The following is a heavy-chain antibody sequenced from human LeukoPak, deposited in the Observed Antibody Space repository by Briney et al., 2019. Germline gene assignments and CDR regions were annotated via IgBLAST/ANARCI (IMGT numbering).Heavy chain of an antibody. D-gene: IGHD6-19*01. CDR2: IYYSGST. CDR1: GGSISSSSYY. Sequence: SETLSLTCTVSGGSISSSSYYWSWIRQPPGKGLEGIGYIYYSGSTNYNPSLKSRVTIAVDTSKNQFSLKLSSVTAADTAVYYCARDETYSSDWQSNHYYYYMDVWGKGTTVTVSS. J-gene: IGHJ6*03. CDR3: ARDETYSSDWQSNHYYYYMDV. V-gene: IGHV4-61*01.